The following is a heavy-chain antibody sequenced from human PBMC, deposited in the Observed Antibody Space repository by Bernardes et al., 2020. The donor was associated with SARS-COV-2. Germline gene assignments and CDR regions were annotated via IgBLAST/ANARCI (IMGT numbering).Heavy chain of an antibody. D-gene: IGHD5-12*01. CDR2: ISSSSSTI. CDR3: ARAHTSGYERYYYYYYGMDV. Sequence: GGSLRLSCAASGFTFSSYSMNWVRQAPGKGLEWVSYISSSSSTIYYADSVKGRFTISRDNAKNSLYLQMNSLRAEDTAVYYCARAHTSGYERYYYYYYGMDVWGQGTTVTVSS. V-gene: IGHV3-48*01. J-gene: IGHJ6*02. CDR1: GFTFSSYS.